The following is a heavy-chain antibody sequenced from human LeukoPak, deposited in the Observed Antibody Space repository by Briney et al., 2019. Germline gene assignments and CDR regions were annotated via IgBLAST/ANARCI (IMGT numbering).Heavy chain of an antibody. J-gene: IGHJ4*02. D-gene: IGHD3-22*01. CDR2: INPNSGGT. CDR3: ARDQYYYDSSGYYLIDY. Sequence: ASVKVSFKASGYTFTVYYMHWVRQAPGQGHEWMGWINPNSGGTNYAQKFQGRVTMTRDTSISTAYMELSRLRSDDTAVYYCARDQYYYDSSGYYLIDYWGQGTLVTVSS. CDR1: GYTFTVYY. V-gene: IGHV1-2*02.